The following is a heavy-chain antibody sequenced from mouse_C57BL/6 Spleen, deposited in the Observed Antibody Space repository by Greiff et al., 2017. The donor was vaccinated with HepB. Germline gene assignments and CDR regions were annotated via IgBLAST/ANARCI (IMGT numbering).Heavy chain of an antibody. CDR3: ARGAGLRPFAY. V-gene: IGHV5-4*01. J-gene: IGHJ3*01. D-gene: IGHD2-2*01. CDR1: GFTFSSYA. CDR2: ISDGGSYT. Sequence: EVQRVESGGGLVKPGGSLKLSCAASGFTFSSYAMSWVRQTPEKRLEWVATISDGGSYTYYPDNVKGRFTISRDNAKNNLYLQMSHLKSEDTAMYYCARGAGLRPFAYWGQGTPVTVSA.